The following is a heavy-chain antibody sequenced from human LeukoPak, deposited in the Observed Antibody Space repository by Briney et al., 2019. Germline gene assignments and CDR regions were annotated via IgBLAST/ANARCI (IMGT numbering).Heavy chain of an antibody. J-gene: IGHJ6*02. V-gene: IGHV1-45*02. Sequence: ASVKGSCKASGYTFTYRYLHWVRQAPGQALEWMGWITPFNGHTNYAQKFQDRLTITRDRSMSTAYMELSSLRSEDSAMYFCASTIDYDITTTHQDYSYGMDVWGQGATVTVSS. CDR2: ITPFNGHT. CDR3: ASTIDYDITTTHQDYSYGMDV. D-gene: IGHD3-9*01. CDR1: GYTFTYRY.